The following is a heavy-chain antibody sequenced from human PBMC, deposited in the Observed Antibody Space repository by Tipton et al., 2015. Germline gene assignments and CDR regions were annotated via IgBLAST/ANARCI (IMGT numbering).Heavy chain of an antibody. Sequence: VQLVQSGAEVEKPGESLKISCKVSGYTFSNHWIGWVRQMPGKGLEWVGIIHPSDSETKYSPSFEGLVTISADKSTSTAYLQWSSLKASDTAVYYCARRLPYFEWSKVYYFDYWGQGSPVTVSP. CDR2: IHPSDSET. J-gene: IGHJ4*02. D-gene: IGHD3-9*01. V-gene: IGHV5-51*01. CDR3: ARRLPYFEWSKVYYFDY. CDR1: GYTFSNHW.